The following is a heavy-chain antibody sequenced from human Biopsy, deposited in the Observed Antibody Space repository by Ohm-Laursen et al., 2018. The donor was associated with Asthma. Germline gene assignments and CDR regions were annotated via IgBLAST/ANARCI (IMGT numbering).Heavy chain of an antibody. CDR3: ARAVDYSRYYGIDV. V-gene: IGHV1-18*01. CDR1: GYTFNRAG. CDR2: ISVYNGNT. D-gene: IGHD3-10*01. Sequence: ASVKVSRTTSGYTFNRAGITWVRQAPGQGLEWMGWISVYNGNTKVAQTLPDRVTMITDTSTSTAYMELRSLRSDDTAVYFCARAVDYSRYYGIDVWGQGTTVTVS. J-gene: IGHJ6*02.